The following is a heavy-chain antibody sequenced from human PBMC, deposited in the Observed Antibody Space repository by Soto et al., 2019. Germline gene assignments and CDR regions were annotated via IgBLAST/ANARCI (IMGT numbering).Heavy chain of an antibody. CDR3: ARVDNYNNPLDF. CDR2: INTGNGKA. J-gene: IGHJ4*02. Sequence: QVQIVQSGAEVKKPGASVKVSCKTSGYTFINYAIHWVRQAPGQRLEWMGWINTGNGKARHSRNFLDRVTFTRDTSATTAFMELTSLTSVDTAIYYCARVDNYNNPLDFWGPGTLVTVSS. V-gene: IGHV1-3*04. D-gene: IGHD4-4*01. CDR1: GYTFINYA.